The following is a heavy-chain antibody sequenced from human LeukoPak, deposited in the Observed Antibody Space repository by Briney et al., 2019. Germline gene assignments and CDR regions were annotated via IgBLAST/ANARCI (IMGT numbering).Heavy chain of an antibody. J-gene: IGHJ5*02. Sequence: PGGSLRLSCTASGFTFSDHAMHWVRQAPGKGLEWVTVISYHARDQFYADSVKGRFTVSRDNSRNILYLQMNSLRVEDSAVYYCARAGARDYDFWSGYSNWFDPWGQGTLVTVSS. CDR1: GFTFSDHA. D-gene: IGHD3-3*01. V-gene: IGHV3-30*04. CDR2: ISYHARDQ. CDR3: ARAGARDYDFWSGYSNWFDP.